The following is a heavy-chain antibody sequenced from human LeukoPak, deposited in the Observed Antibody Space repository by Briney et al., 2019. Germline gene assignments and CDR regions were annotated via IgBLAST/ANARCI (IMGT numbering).Heavy chain of an antibody. Sequence: SETLSLTCTVSGGSISSNSYYWGWIRQPPGKGLEWVGSLFYSGSTFYNPSLKSRVTISVDTSKNQFSLRLSSVTAADTAVYYCARHCSGGTCYSDFDYWGQGTLVTVSS. CDR1: GGSISSNSYY. D-gene: IGHD2-15*01. J-gene: IGHJ4*02. CDR2: LFYSGST. V-gene: IGHV4-39*01. CDR3: ARHCSGGTCYSDFDY.